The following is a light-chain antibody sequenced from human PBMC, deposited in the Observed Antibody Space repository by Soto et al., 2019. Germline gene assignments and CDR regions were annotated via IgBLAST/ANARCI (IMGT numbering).Light chain of an antibody. CDR1: NSGVVNYEY. V-gene: IGLV2-23*01. CDR2: AGR. J-gene: IGLJ1*01. CDR3: LSYGKV. Sequence: QSALSQPASVSGSPGQSITISCTGINSGVVNYEYVSWYQQFPDKAPKLIIYAGRERPSGVSDRFSGSKSDNAASLTISALQTEDEAAYFCLSYGKVFGTGTKLTVL.